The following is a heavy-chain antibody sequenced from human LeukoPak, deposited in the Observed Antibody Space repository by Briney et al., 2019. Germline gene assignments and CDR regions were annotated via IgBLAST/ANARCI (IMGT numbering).Heavy chain of an antibody. CDR1: GFTFISYA. V-gene: IGHV3-23*01. J-gene: IGHJ4*02. Sequence: GGSLRLSCAASGFTFISYAMSWVRQAPGKGLEWVSGISASGVSTYYPDSVKGRFTISRDNSKNTLYLQMNSLRAEDTAIYYCAKDTSWGSGSFWRDWGQGTLVTVSS. CDR2: ISASGVST. CDR3: AKDTSWGSGSFWRD. D-gene: IGHD3-10*01.